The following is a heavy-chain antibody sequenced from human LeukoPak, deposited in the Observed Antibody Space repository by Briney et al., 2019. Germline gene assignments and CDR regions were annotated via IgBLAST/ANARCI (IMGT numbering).Heavy chain of an antibody. Sequence: SETLSLTCTVSGYSISSGYYWGWIRQPPGKGLEWIGRIYHSGSTYYNPSLKSRVTISVDTSKNQFSLKLSSVTAADTAVYYCARTTVPAVDAFDIWGQGTMVTVSS. CDR1: GYSISSGYY. D-gene: IGHD4-17*01. V-gene: IGHV4-38-2*02. J-gene: IGHJ3*02. CDR2: IYHSGST. CDR3: ARTTVPAVDAFDI.